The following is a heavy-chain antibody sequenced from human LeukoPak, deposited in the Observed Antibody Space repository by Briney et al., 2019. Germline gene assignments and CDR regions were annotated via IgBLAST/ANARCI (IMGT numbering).Heavy chain of an antibody. CDR1: GYSISSNYY. Sequence: SETLSLTCAVSGYSISSNYYWGWIRQPPGKGLEWIGRIYTSGSTNYNPSLKSRVTISVDTSKNQFSLKLSSVTAADTAVYYCARVRAAAGPYWYFDLWGRGTLVTVSS. J-gene: IGHJ2*01. CDR3: ARVRAAAGPYWYFDL. CDR2: IYTSGST. V-gene: IGHV4-38-2*01. D-gene: IGHD6-13*01.